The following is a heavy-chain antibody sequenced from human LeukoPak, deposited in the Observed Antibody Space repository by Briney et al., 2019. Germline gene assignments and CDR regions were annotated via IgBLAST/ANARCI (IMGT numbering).Heavy chain of an antibody. CDR1: GVTVSSNY. CDR2: IYSDGST. CDR3: ATSFLGGSYYDTVNNFGY. J-gene: IGHJ4*02. Sequence: GGSLRLSCAASGVTVSSNYMSWVRQAPGKGLEWVSEIYSDGSTYYAASVKGRFSISRDNSKNTVYLQMNSLRAEDTAVYYCATSFLGGSYYDTVNNFGYWGQGTLVTVSS. V-gene: IGHV3-53*01. D-gene: IGHD1-26*01.